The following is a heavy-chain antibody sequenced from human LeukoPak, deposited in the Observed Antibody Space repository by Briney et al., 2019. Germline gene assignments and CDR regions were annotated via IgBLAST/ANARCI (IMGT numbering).Heavy chain of an antibody. CDR2: IRSNSDGGTI. CDR3: TTDRIAVAGTRFDY. D-gene: IGHD6-19*01. Sequence: GGSLRLSCATSGFTFSNAWMNWVRQAPGKGLEWVGRIRSNSDGGTIDYAAPVKGRFTLSRDDSKTTLYLQMNSLKTEDTAVYYCTTDRIAVAGTRFDYWGQGTLVTVSS. V-gene: IGHV3-15*07. CDR1: GFTFSNAW. J-gene: IGHJ4*02.